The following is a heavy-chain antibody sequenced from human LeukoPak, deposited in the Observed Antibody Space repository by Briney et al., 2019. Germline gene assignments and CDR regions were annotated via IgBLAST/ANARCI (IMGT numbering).Heavy chain of an antibody. D-gene: IGHD3-9*01. J-gene: IGHJ5*02. CDR2: IYHSGST. Sequence: SETLSLTCAVSGGSISSSNWWSWVRQPPGKGLEWIGEIYHSGSTNYNPSLKSRVTISVDKSKNQFSLKLSSVTAADTAVYYCARDPMHYDILTGYSRYNWFDPWGQGTLVTVSS. CDR3: ARDPMHYDILTGYSRYNWFDP. CDR1: GGSISSSNW. V-gene: IGHV4-4*02.